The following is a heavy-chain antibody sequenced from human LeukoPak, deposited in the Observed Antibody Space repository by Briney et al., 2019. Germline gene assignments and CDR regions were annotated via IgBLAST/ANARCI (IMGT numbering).Heavy chain of an antibody. Sequence: PSETLSLTCTVSGGSISSGGYYWSWIRQHPGKGLEWIGYIYYSGSTYYNPSLKSRVTISVDTSKNQFSLKLSSVTAADTAVYYCARGFRRTMIVNYWGQGTLVTVSS. CDR1: GGSISSGGYY. J-gene: IGHJ4*02. CDR3: ARGFRRTMIVNY. V-gene: IGHV4-31*03. D-gene: IGHD3-22*01. CDR2: IYYSGST.